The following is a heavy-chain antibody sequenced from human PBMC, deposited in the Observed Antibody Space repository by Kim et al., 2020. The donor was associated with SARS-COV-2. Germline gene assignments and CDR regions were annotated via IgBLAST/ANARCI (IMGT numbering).Heavy chain of an antibody. D-gene: IGHD4-17*01. CDR1: GFIFSSYG. J-gene: IGHJ6*04. CDR3: AREDYGGNPDYFYGMDV. V-gene: IGHV3-33*01. CDR2: IWYDGSGK. Sequence: GGSLRLSCTASGFIFSSYGMHWVRQAPGKGLEWVADIWYDGSGKYYSDSVKGRFTISRDNSKNTLYLQMNSLRAEDTAVYYCAREDYGGNPDYFYGMDVWGEGTTVTVSS.